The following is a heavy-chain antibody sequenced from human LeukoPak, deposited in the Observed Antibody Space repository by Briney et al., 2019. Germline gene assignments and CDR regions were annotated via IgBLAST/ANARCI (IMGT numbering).Heavy chain of an antibody. V-gene: IGHV4-59*08. J-gene: IGHJ6*02. D-gene: IGHD6-13*01. Sequence: PGGSLRLSCAASGFTFSSYAMSWVRQAPGKGLEWIGYISYSGSTNYNPSPKSRVTISVDTSKNQFSLKLSSVTAADTAVFYCARLGAAAVRDYGSYYGMDVWGQGTTVTVSS. CDR1: GFTFSSYA. CDR2: ISYSGST. CDR3: ARLGAAAVRDYGSYYGMDV.